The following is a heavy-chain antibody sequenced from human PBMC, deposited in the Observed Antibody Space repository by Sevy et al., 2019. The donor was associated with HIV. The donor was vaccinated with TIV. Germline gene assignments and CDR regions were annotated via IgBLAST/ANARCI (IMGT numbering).Heavy chain of an antibody. V-gene: IGHV3-11*01. D-gene: IGHD6-13*01. CDR2: ISSSGSTI. CDR3: ARGIGYSNSWYDINSYYGMDV. CDR1: GFTFSDYY. Sequence: GGSLRLSCAASGFTFSDYYMSWIRQAPGKGLEWVSYISSSGSTIYYADSVKGRFIICRDNAKNLLYLQMNSLRAEDTAVYYCARGIGYSNSWYDINSYYGMDVWGQGTTVTVSS. J-gene: IGHJ6*02.